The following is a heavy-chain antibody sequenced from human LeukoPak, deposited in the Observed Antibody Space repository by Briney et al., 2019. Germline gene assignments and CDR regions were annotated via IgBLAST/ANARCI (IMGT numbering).Heavy chain of an antibody. D-gene: IGHD4-17*01. CDR1: GYTFTSYD. CDR2: INPSGYT. V-gene: IGHV1-46*01. CDR3: ARDATSSVTTSPYYFDY. J-gene: IGHJ4*02. Sequence: ASVKVSCKASGYTFTSYDINWVRQAPGQGLEWMGIINPSGYTTYAQKFQGRVTMTRDTSTSTVYMELSSLRSEDTAVYYCARDATSSVTTSPYYFDYWGQGTLVTVSS.